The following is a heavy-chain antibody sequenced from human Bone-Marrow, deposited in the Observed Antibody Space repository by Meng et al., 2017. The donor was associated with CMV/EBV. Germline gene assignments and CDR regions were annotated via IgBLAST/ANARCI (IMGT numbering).Heavy chain of an antibody. CDR1: GYTFTSYG. Sequence: ASVKVSCKASGYTFTSYGISWVRQAPGQGLEWMGWISAYNGNTNYAQKLQGRVTMTTDTSTSTAYMELRSLRSDDTAVYYCARDRTMVRGVIIGYYYYGMDVWGQGTTVTVSS. CDR2: ISAYNGNT. J-gene: IGHJ6*02. CDR3: ARDRTMVRGVIIGYYYYGMDV. D-gene: IGHD3-10*01. V-gene: IGHV1-18*01.